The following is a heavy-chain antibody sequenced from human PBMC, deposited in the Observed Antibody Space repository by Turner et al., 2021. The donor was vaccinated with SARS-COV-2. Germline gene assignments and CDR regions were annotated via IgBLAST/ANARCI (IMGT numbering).Heavy chain of an antibody. CDR3: ANGGNSVSGFDP. Sequence: QVQLVQSGAGVKKTGASVKVPCKVAGYTLTSYGSSWVRQAPGQGLEWMGWISGYKGNTNDAQELQGTVNMTTDTSTSAAYMELRSLRSDDTAVYSCANGGNSVSGFDPWGQGTLVTVSS. CDR1: GYTLTSYG. V-gene: IGHV1-18*04. CDR2: ISGYKGNT. J-gene: IGHJ5*02. D-gene: IGHD2-21*02.